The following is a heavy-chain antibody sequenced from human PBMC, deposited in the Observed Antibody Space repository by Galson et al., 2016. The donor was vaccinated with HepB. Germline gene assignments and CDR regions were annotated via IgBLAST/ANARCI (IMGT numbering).Heavy chain of an antibody. CDR2: ISQDGSEN. Sequence: SLRLSCAASGFTSSSYWMSWVRQPPGKGLEWVAMISQDGSENYYVDSVKGRFTISRDNAKNSLFLQMNSLRAEDTAIYYCARVGPPPEGYPSHWGGMDVWGQGTTVTVSS. CDR1: GFTSSSYW. J-gene: IGHJ6*02. V-gene: IGHV3-7*03. D-gene: IGHD3-16*01. CDR3: ARVGPPPEGYPSHWGGMDV.